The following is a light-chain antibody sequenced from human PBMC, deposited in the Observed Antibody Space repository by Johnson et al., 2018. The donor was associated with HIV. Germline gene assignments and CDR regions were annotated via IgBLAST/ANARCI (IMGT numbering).Light chain of an antibody. Sequence: QSILTQPPSVSAAPGQKVTISCSGSSSNIGNNYVSWYQQVPGTAPKLLIYDNNRRPSGIPDRFSGSKSGTSATLGITGLQTGDAADYYCGTCDSSPMTAFFGTGTKVTAL. CDR2: DNN. V-gene: IGLV1-51*01. J-gene: IGLJ1*01. CDR3: GTCDSSPMTAF. CDR1: SSNIGNNY.